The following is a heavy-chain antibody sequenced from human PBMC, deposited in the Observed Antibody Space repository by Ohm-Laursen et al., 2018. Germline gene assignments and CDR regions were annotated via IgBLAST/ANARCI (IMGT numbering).Heavy chain of an antibody. CDR2: IYYNGNP. CDR3: VLYSSFSVS. J-gene: IGHJ5*02. V-gene: IGHV4-59*08. Sequence: SETLSLTCAVYGGSFSGYYWSWIRQPPGKGLEWIGYIYYNGNPRYNPSLESRVTISVDPSKNQFSLKLNSVTAADTALYYCVLYSSFSVSWGQGTLVTVSS. D-gene: IGHD6-6*01. CDR1: GGSFSGYY.